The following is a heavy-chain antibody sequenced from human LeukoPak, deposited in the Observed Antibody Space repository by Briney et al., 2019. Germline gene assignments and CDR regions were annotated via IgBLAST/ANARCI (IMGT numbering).Heavy chain of an antibody. CDR3: AKQRTTVTSGPLDY. Sequence: PSETLSLTCTVSGGSISSSSYYWGWIRQPPGKGLEWIGSIYYSGSTYYNPSLKSRVTISVDTSKNQFSLKVSSVTAADTAVYYCAKQRTTVTSGPLDYWGQGTLVTASS. V-gene: IGHV4-39*01. D-gene: IGHD4-17*01. CDR2: IYYSGST. J-gene: IGHJ4*02. CDR1: GGSISSSSYY.